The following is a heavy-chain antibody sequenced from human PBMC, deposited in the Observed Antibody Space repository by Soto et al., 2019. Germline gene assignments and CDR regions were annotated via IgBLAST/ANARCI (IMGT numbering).Heavy chain of an antibody. Sequence: QVQLVQSGAEVKQPGASVKVSCKASGYTFTNYGFTWVRQAPGQGLEWLGWISTYNGNTKYAQKVQGRLTMTTDTSKNTANMELTSLRSDDTALYYCARTTVTASYYYMDVWGKGSTVTVSS. CDR3: ARTTVTASYYYMDV. CDR1: GYTFTNYG. V-gene: IGHV1-18*01. CDR2: ISTYNGNT. D-gene: IGHD4-17*01. J-gene: IGHJ6*03.